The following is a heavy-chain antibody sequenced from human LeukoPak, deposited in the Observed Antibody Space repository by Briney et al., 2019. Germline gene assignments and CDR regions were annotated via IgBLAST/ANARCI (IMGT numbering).Heavy chain of an antibody. D-gene: IGHD6-13*01. CDR3: ARQASSWYEVEYYFDY. CDR1: GGSLSSYY. Sequence: PSETLSLTCKVSGGSLSSYYWSRIRQPPGKGLEWIGYIYYSGSTNYNPSLKSRVTISVDTSKNQFSLKLSSVTAADTAVYYCARQASSWYEVEYYFDYWGQGTLVTVSS. J-gene: IGHJ4*02. V-gene: IGHV4-59*08. CDR2: IYYSGST.